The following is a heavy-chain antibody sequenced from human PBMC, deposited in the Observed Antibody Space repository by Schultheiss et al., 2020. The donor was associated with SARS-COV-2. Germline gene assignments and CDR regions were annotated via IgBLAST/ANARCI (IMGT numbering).Heavy chain of an antibody. CDR1: GFTFSSYW. CDR3: ARDPDGYLVYHHGMDV. CDR2: IWYDGSDK. J-gene: IGHJ6*02. V-gene: IGHV3-33*08. Sequence: GESLKISCAASGFTFSSYWMSWVRQAPGKGLEWVAVIWYDGSDKYYADSVKGRFTISRDNSKNTLYLQMNSLRAEDTAVYYCARDPDGYLVYHHGMDVWGQGTTVTVSS. D-gene: IGHD5-24*01.